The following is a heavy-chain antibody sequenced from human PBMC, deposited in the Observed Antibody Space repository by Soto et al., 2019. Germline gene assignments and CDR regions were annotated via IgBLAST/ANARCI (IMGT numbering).Heavy chain of an antibody. CDR2: INSNGGGT. J-gene: IGHJ4*02. D-gene: IGHD2-8*02. CDR1: GFTFSDYA. V-gene: IGHV3-64*01. Sequence: EVQLVESGGGLVQPGGSLRLSCAASGFTFSDYAMHWVRQAPGKGLEYVAAINSNGGGTYYATSVKGRFIISRDNSKNTLYLQMGSLGCEDMAVYYCARSTGGYWGQGTLVTVSS. CDR3: ARSTGGY.